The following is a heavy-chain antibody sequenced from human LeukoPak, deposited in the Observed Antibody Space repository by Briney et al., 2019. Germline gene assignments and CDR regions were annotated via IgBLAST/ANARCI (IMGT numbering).Heavy chain of an antibody. J-gene: IGHJ4*02. CDR1: GFTFSDYE. CDR2: ISTSGSTT. Sequence: PGGSLRLSCAASGFTFSDYEINSVRQAPGKGLEWASCISTSGSTTYYADSVRGRFTISRDNAKNSLFLQMNTLTVEDTAVYYCARGALHVFDYWGQGTPVTVSS. D-gene: IGHD3-10*02. V-gene: IGHV3-48*03. CDR3: ARGALHVFDY.